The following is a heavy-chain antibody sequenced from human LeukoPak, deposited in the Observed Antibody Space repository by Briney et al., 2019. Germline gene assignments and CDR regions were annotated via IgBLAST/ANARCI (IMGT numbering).Heavy chain of an antibody. CDR1: GFTFSNAW. Sequence: GGSLRLSCVASGFTFSNAWMSWVRQAPGKGLEWVGRIKSKTDGGTTDYAAPVKGRFTISRDDSKNTLYLQMNSLKTEDTAVYYCTTHRTYYHGSVLPVFDYWGQGTLVTVSS. CDR2: IKSKTDGGTT. CDR3: TTHRTYYHGSVLPVFDY. J-gene: IGHJ4*02. V-gene: IGHV3-15*01. D-gene: IGHD3-10*01.